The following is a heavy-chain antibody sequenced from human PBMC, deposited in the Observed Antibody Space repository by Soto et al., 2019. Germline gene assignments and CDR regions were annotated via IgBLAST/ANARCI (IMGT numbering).Heavy chain of an antibody. V-gene: IGHV3-74*01. CDR2: INSDGSVS. Sequence: EVQLVESGGGLVQPGGSLSLSCAASGFTFSNYWMYWVRQAPGNGLVWVSRINSDGSVSSYADSAKGRLTISRDNVKNTLYLQMDSLRAEDTAVYYCARGDCVGGPCYSLAGSFYYYMDVWGKGTTVTVFS. D-gene: IGHD2-15*01. J-gene: IGHJ6*03. CDR1: GFTFSNYW. CDR3: ARGDCVGGPCYSLAGSFYYYMDV.